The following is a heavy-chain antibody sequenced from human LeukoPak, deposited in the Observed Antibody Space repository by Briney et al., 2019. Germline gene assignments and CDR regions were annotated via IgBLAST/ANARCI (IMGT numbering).Heavy chain of an antibody. CDR3: ARGLAAAGQIDY. V-gene: IGHV3-21*01. J-gene: IGHJ4*02. CDR1: GFTFSSYS. D-gene: IGHD6-13*01. CDR2: ISSSSSYI. Sequence: LGGSLRLSCAASGFTFSSYSMNWVRQAPGKGLEWVSSISSSSSYIYYADSVKGRFTISRDNAKNSLYLQMNSLRAEDTAVYYCARGLAAAGQIDYWGQGTLVTVSS.